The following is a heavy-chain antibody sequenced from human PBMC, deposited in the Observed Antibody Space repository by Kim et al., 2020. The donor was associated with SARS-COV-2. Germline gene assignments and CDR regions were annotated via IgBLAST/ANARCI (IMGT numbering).Heavy chain of an antibody. CDR2: ISWNSGSI. Sequence: GGSLRLSCAASGFTFDDYAMHWVRQAPGKGLEWVSGISWNSGSIGYADSVKGRFTISRDNAKNSLYLQMNSLRAEDTALYYCAKELALLPVFDYWGQGTLVTVSS. CDR3: AKELALLPVFDY. D-gene: IGHD3-22*01. CDR1: GFTFDDYA. V-gene: IGHV3-9*01. J-gene: IGHJ4*02.